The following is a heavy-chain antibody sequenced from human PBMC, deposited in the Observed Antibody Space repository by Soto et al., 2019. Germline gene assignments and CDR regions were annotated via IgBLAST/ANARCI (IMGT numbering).Heavy chain of an antibody. Sequence: PGGSLRLSCAASGFTFSSYSMNWVRQAPGKGLEWVSSISSSSSYIYYTDSVKGRFTISRDDSKKTAYLQMNSLESEDTAVYYCSRDDSDWFFNWGRGTLVTVSS. D-gene: IGHD3-9*01. CDR3: SRDDSDWFFN. V-gene: IGHV3-21*04. CDR1: GFTFSSYS. CDR2: ISSSSSYI. J-gene: IGHJ4*02.